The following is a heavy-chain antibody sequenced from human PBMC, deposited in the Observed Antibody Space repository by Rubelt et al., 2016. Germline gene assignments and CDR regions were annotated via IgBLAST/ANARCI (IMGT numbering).Heavy chain of an antibody. CDR3: AKVLVAGTYYYYGMDV. J-gene: IGHJ6*02. V-gene: IGHV3-23*01. D-gene: IGHD6-19*01. CDR2: ISGSGGNT. Sequence: VRQAPGRGLEWVSVISGSGGNTDYADSVKGRFTISRENSKNTLYLQMNSLRAEDTAVYYCAKVLVAGTYYYYGMDVWGQGTTVTVSS.